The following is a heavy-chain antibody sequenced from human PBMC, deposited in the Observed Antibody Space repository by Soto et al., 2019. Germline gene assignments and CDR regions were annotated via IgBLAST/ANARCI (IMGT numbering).Heavy chain of an antibody. CDR3: LCVYGDYVEYYFDY. CDR1: GYTFTSYD. V-gene: IGHV1-8*01. D-gene: IGHD4-17*01. Sequence: QVQLVQSGAEVKKPGASVKVSCKASGYTFTSYDINWVRQATGQGLEWMGWMNPNSGNTGYAQKFQGRVTMTRNTSISTAYMELSSLRSEDTAVYYCLCVYGDYVEYYFDYWGQGTLVTVSS. J-gene: IGHJ4*02. CDR2: MNPNSGNT.